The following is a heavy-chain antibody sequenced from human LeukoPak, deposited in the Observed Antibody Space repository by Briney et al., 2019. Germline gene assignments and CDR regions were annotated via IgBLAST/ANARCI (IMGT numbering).Heavy chain of an antibody. CDR1: GFTFSSYG. Sequence: GGSLRLSCAASGFTFSSYGMHWVRQAPGKGLEWVAVISYDGSNKYYADSVKGRFTIYRDNSKNTLYLQMNSLRAEDTAVYYCAKDLGGGMIVVVGIDYWGQGTLVTVSS. D-gene: IGHD3-22*01. J-gene: IGHJ4*02. V-gene: IGHV3-30*18. CDR2: ISYDGSNK. CDR3: AKDLGGGMIVVVGIDY.